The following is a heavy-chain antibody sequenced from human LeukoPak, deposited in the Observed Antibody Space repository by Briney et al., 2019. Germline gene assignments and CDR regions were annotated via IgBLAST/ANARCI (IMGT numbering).Heavy chain of an antibody. CDR3: ARGAWKFDF. Sequence: SETLSLTCIVSGGSISTSAYYWGWIRQPPGKGLEWIGYIYYSGSTNYNPSLKSRVTISVDTSKNQFPLKLSSVTAADTAVYYCARGAWKFDFWGQGTLVTVSS. J-gene: IGHJ4*02. CDR2: IYYSGST. V-gene: IGHV4-61*08. CDR1: GGSISTSAYY. D-gene: IGHD1-1*01.